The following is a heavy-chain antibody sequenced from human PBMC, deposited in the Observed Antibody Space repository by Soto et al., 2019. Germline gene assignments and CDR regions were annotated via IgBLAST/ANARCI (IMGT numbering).Heavy chain of an antibody. V-gene: IGHV4-4*02. CDR3: ARETSAAASGDY. J-gene: IGHJ4*02. Sequence: QVQLQESGPGLVKPSGTLSLTCAVSGGSISSSNWWSWVRQPPGKGLEWIGEIYHSGSTNYNSSLKSRLTISIDKSKNQFSLTLNSVTAADTAVYYCARETSAAASGDYWGRGILVTVSS. CDR2: IYHSGST. CDR1: GGSISSSNW. D-gene: IGHD6-13*01.